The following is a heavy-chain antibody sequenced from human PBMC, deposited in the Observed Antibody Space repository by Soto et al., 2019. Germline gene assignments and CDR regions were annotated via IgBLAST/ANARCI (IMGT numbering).Heavy chain of an antibody. CDR2: ISAHNGNT. Sequence: QVHLVQSGAEVKKPGASVKVSCKGSGYTFTTYGITWVRQATGQGLEWMGWISAHNGNTNHAQKLKGRVTVTRDTSTSTAYMELRSLGSDDTAVYYCARGRYGDYWGQGALVTVSS. CDR1: GYTFTTYG. J-gene: IGHJ4*02. CDR3: ARGRYGDY. D-gene: IGHD1-1*01. V-gene: IGHV1-18*01.